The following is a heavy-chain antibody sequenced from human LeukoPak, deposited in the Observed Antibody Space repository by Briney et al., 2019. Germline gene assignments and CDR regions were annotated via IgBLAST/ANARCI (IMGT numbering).Heavy chain of an antibody. D-gene: IGHD6-13*01. CDR3: AKDAAGPEY. Sequence: GGSLRLSCAASGFSFSSYSMSWVRQAPGKGLDWVSGISASGGDTWYPDSVKGRFTISRDNSKNTLFLQMNSLRVEDTAMYYCAKDAAGPEYWGQGTLGTVSS. J-gene: IGHJ4*02. CDR2: ISASGGDT. CDR1: GFSFSSYS. V-gene: IGHV3-23*01.